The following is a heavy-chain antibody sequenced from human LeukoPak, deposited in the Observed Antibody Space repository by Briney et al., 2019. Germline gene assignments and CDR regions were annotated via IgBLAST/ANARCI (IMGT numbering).Heavy chain of an antibody. Sequence: GASVKVSCKASGGTLSSYAISWVRQAPGQGLEWMGGIIPIFGTANYAQKFQGRVTITTDESTSTAYMELSSLRSEDTAVYYCARDPGQLLWFGELRSWGQGTLVTVSS. CDR2: IIPIFGTA. J-gene: IGHJ4*02. CDR1: GGTLSSYA. D-gene: IGHD3-10*01. V-gene: IGHV1-69*05. CDR3: ARDPGQLLWFGELRS.